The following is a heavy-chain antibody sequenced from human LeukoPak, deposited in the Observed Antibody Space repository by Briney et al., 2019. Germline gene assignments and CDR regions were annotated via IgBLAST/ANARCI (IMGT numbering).Heavy chain of an antibody. J-gene: IGHJ3*02. Sequence: SETLSLTCTVSGGSISSSSYYWGWIRQPPGKGLEWIGSIYYSGSTNYNPSLKSRVTISVDTSKNQFSLKLSSVTAADTAVYYCARGGGVRYYYGSGSYYNGISLAFDIWGQGTMVTVSS. CDR3: ARGGGVRYYYGSGSYYNGISLAFDI. CDR1: GGSISSSSYY. V-gene: IGHV4-39*07. D-gene: IGHD3-10*01. CDR2: IYYSGST.